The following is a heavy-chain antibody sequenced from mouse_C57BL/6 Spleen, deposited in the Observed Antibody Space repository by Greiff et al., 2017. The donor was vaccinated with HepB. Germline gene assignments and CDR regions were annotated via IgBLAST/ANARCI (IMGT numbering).Heavy chain of an antibody. Sequence: VKLQQSGAELVRPGASVTLSCKASGYTFTDYEMHWVKQTPVHGLEWIGAIDPETGGTAYNQKFKGKAILTADKSSSTAYMELRSLTSEDSAVYYCTRERYDYDRDWYFDVWGTGTTVTVSS. D-gene: IGHD2-4*01. V-gene: IGHV1-15*01. CDR3: TRERYDYDRDWYFDV. CDR2: IDPETGGT. CDR1: GYTFTDYE. J-gene: IGHJ1*03.